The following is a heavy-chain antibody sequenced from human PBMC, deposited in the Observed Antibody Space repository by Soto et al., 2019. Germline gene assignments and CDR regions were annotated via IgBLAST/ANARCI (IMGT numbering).Heavy chain of an antibody. J-gene: IGHJ3*02. CDR2: IIPILGIA. V-gene: IGHV1-69*02. CDR1: GGTFSSYT. D-gene: IGHD2-21*02. CDR3: ASGDNGHLAKAVCGGDCNDAFDI. Sequence: ASVKVSCKASGGTFSSYTISWVRQAPGQGLEWMGRIIPILGIANYAQKFQGRVTITADKSTSTAYMELSSLRSEDTAVYYCASGDNGHLAKAVCGGDCNDAFDIWGQGTMVTVSS.